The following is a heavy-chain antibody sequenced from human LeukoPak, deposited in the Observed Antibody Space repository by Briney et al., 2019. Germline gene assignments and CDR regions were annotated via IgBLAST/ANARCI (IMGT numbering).Heavy chain of an antibody. V-gene: IGHV4-59*01. Sequence: SETLSLTCTVSGGSISSYYWSWIRQPPGKGLEWIGYIYYSGSTNYNPSLKSRVTISVDTSKNQFSLKLSSVTAADTAVYYCARGNPGYYDSSGYSVDVWGKGTTVTISS. D-gene: IGHD3-22*01. J-gene: IGHJ6*04. CDR2: IYYSGST. CDR3: ARGNPGYYDSSGYSVDV. CDR1: GGSISSYY.